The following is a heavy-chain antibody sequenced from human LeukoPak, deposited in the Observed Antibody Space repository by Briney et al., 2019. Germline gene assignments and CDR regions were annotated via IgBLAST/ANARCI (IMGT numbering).Heavy chain of an antibody. CDR3: AGRSDYGSGSYWYYYGMDV. V-gene: IGHV3-23*01. CDR2: ISGSGGST. Sequence: GGSLRLSCAASGFTFSRYAMSWVRQAPGKGLEWVSAISGSGGSTYYADSVKGRFTISRDNSKNQLYLQMNSLRDEDTAVYYCAGRSDYGSGSYWYYYGMDVWGQGTTVTVSS. CDR1: GFTFSRYA. J-gene: IGHJ6*02. D-gene: IGHD3-10*01.